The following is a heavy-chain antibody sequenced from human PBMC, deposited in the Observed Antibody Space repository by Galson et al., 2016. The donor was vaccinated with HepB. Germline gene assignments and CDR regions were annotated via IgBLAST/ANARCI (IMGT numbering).Heavy chain of an antibody. CDR2: MNPNTGDT. CDR3: ARGSDYSNYVAIY. V-gene: IGHV1-8*01. D-gene: IGHD4-11*01. CDR1: GDSFATYD. J-gene: IGHJ4*02. Sequence: SVKVSCKASGDSFATYDINWLRQATGQGPEWIGWMNPNTGDTGYVPKFQGRVTMTRNASISTAYMELSSLISEDTAVYYCARGSDYSNYVAIYWGQGTLVTASS.